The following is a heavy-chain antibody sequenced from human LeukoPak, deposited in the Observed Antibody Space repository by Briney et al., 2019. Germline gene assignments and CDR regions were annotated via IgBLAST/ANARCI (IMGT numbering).Heavy chain of an antibody. CDR1: GGSISRYY. Sequence: PSETLSLTCTVSGGSISRYYRSWIRQPAGKGLEWIGRIYSDGTITYNPSLQSRLTMSIDTSKNQFSLKLSFVTAADTAVYYCARDSGTTGEVKFDPWGQGTLVTVSS. J-gene: IGHJ5*02. CDR3: ARDSGTTGEVKFDP. V-gene: IGHV4-4*07. CDR2: IYSDGTI. D-gene: IGHD4-17*01.